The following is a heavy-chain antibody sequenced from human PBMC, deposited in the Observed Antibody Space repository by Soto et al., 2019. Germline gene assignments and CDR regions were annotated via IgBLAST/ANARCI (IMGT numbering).Heavy chain of an antibody. CDR2: INSDGSRT. D-gene: IGHD6-19*01. V-gene: IGHV3-74*01. CDR3: ARGGSVAGTSSWFDP. CDR1: GFTFSSYW. J-gene: IGHJ5*02. Sequence: EVQLVESGGGLVQPGGSLRLSCAVSGFTFSSYWMHWVRQAPGKGLVWVSRINSDGSRTTYADSVKGRFTISRDNAKNTLYLQMNGLRAEDTAVYYCARGGSVAGTSSWFDPWGQGTLVTVSS.